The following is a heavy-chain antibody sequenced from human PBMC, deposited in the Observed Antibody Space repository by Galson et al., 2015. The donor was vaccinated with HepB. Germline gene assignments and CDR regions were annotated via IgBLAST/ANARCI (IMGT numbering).Heavy chain of an antibody. V-gene: IGHV4-34*01. CDR1: GVSFNALN. Sequence: SETLSLTCAVSGVSFNALNWTWIRQSPGRGLEWIGEITDSGKSHSNPSLQSRVTMSIDASKKYFSLNVTSVTAADTAIYYCATGASPPWGWGQGALVTVSS. CDR2: ITDSGKS. J-gene: IGHJ4*02. CDR3: ATGASPPWG. D-gene: IGHD3-16*01.